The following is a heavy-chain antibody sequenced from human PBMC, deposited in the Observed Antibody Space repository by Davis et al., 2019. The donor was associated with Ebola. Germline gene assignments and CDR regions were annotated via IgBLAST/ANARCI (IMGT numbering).Heavy chain of an antibody. CDR2: IYYSGST. CDR1: GGSISSYY. J-gene: IGHJ4*02. CDR3: ASLADWNYVY. V-gene: IGHV4-59*01. D-gene: IGHD1-7*01. Sequence: SETLSLTCPVSGGSISSYYWSWIRQPPGKGLEWIGYIYYSGSTNYNPSLKSRVTISVDTSMNQFSLKLSSVTAADTAVYYCASLADWNYVYWGQGTLVTVSS.